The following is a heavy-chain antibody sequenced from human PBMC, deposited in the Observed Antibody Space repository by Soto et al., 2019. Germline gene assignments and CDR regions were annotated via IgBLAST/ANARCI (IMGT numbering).Heavy chain of an antibody. CDR3: ARDQRGGTDGFDI. V-gene: IGHV1-18*01. CDR1: GYTFTNFG. CDR2: ISAYNGNT. Sequence: QVQLVQSGAEVKKPGASVKVSCKASGYTFTNFGISWVRQAPGQGLEWMGWISAYNGNTNYAENLQGRVTMTTDTSTSTAYMELRSLRSDVTAGYYCARDQRGGTDGFDIWGQGTMVTVSS. J-gene: IGHJ3*02. D-gene: IGHD2-15*01.